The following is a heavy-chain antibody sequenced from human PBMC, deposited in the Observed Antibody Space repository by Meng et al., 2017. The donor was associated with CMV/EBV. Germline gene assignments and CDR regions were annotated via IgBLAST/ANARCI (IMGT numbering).Heavy chain of an antibody. D-gene: IGHD1-1*01. CDR2: INHSGST. Sequence: GSLRLSCAVYGGSFSGYYWSWIRQPPGKGLEWIGEINHSGSTNYNPSLKSRVTISVDTSKNQFSLKLSSVTAADTAVYYCARLLDDGNYFDYWGQGTLVTVSS. CDR1: GGSFSGYY. CDR3: ARLLDDGNYFDY. J-gene: IGHJ4*02. V-gene: IGHV4-34*01.